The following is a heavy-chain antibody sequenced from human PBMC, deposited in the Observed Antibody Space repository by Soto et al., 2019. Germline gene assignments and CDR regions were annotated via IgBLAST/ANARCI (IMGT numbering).Heavy chain of an antibody. V-gene: IGHV1-69*02. D-gene: IGHD2-15*01. Sequence: QVQLVQSGAEVKKPGSSVKVSCKASGGTFSSYTISWVRQAPGQGLEWMGRIIPILGIANYAQKVQGRVTIPADKSTRTAYMELSSLRSEDTAVYYCAGAAEVVAATLAPDYWGQGTLVTVSS. J-gene: IGHJ4*02. CDR2: IIPILGIA. CDR3: AGAAEVVAATLAPDY. CDR1: GGTFSSYT.